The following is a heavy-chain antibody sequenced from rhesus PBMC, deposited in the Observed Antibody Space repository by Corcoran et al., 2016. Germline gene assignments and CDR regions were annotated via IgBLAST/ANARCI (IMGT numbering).Heavy chain of an antibody. Sequence: EVQLVESGGGLIQPGGSLRLSCVASGFTFSNYDVCWVRQAPGKGLEWVSSITTTSTYIYFADSVRGRFTISRDNAKNSLSLQMSSLRAEDTAVYYCTVYRVIWGQGVPVTVSS. J-gene: IGHJ4*01. CDR3: TVYRVI. V-gene: IGHV3S16*01. CDR2: ITTTSTYI. CDR1: GFTFSNYD. D-gene: IGHD1-1-1*01.